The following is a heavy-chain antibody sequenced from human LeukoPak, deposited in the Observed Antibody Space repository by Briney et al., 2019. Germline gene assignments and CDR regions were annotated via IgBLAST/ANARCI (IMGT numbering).Heavy chain of an antibody. J-gene: IGHJ4*02. D-gene: IGHD3-10*01. Sequence: SETLSLTCTVSGGSINNYYWSWIRQPAGKGLEWIGRIYTSGRTNYNPSLKSRVTISVDTSKNQFSLKLSSVTAADTAVYYCAGNILWFGELLYWGQGTLVTVSS. CDR2: IYTSGRT. CDR1: GGSINNYY. V-gene: IGHV4-4*07. CDR3: AGNILWFGELLY.